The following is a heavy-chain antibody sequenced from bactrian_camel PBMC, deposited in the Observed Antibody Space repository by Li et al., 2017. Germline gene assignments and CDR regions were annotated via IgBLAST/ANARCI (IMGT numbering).Heavy chain of an antibody. CDR1: GFTFSSYS. Sequence: QLVESGGGLVQPGGALRLSCAASGFTFSSYSMTWVRQAPGKGLEWVSSINSGGGTTYYADSVKGRFTISRDNAKNTVYLQMNSLKPEDTAMYYCAARQPACAGDYWHYTSDYPYWGQGTQVTVS. D-gene: IGHD4*01. CDR2: INSGGGTT. J-gene: IGHJ4*01. V-gene: IGHV3S25*01. CDR3: AARQPACAGDYWHYTSDYPY.